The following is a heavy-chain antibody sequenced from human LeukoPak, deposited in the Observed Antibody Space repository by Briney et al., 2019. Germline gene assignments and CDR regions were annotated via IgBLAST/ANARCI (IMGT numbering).Heavy chain of an antibody. D-gene: IGHD4-17*01. CDR2: IYPNSGGT. V-gene: IGHV1-2*02. CDR3: ARVVGFGDYPFDY. CDR1: GYTFSGHY. J-gene: IGHJ4*02. Sequence: ASVKVSCKASGYTFSGHYMHWVRQAPGQGLEWMGWIYPNSGGTNYAQKFQGRVTMTRDTSISTAYMELRRLKSDDTAMYYCARVVGFGDYPFDYWGQGTLVTVSS.